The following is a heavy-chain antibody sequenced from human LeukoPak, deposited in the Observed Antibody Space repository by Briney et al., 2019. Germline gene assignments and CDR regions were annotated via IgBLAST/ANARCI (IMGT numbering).Heavy chain of an antibody. Sequence: GSLRLSCAASGFTFSSYSMNWVRQAPGKGLEWVSYISSSSSTIYYADSVKGRFTISRDNAKNSLYLQMNSLRAEDTAVYYCASSGGAQSQLTSGVWGKGTTVTVSS. V-gene: IGHV3-48*04. J-gene: IGHJ6*04. CDR3: ASSGGAQSQLTSGV. D-gene: IGHD2-21*01. CDR2: ISSSSSTI. CDR1: GFTFSSYS.